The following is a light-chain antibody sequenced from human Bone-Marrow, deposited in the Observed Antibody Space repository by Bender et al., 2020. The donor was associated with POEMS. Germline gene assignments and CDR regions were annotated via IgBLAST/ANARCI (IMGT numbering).Light chain of an antibody. Sequence: QSALTQPASVSGSPGQSITISCTGTTSDIGDYGYVSWYQQHPGKATQLIIYDVSSRPSGVSNRVSGPKSGNTASLTISGPQAEDESDYFCSSYSRSSTRVVFGGGTMVTVL. CDR1: TSDIGDYGY. V-gene: IGLV2-14*03. J-gene: IGLJ2*01. CDR3: SSYSRSSTRVV. CDR2: DVS.